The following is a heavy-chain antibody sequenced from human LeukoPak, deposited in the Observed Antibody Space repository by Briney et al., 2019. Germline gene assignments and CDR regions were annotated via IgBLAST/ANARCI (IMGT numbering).Heavy chain of an antibody. J-gene: IGHJ5*02. D-gene: IGHD3-10*01. CDR2: MNPNSGNT. CDR1: GYTFTSYD. Sequence: ASVKVSCKASGYTFTSYDINWVRQATGQGLEWMGWMNPNSGNTGYAQKFQGRVTMTRNTSTSTAYMELSSLRSEDTAVYYCARDPMVRGVITSWFDPWGQGTLVTVSS. V-gene: IGHV1-8*01. CDR3: ARDPMVRGVITSWFDP.